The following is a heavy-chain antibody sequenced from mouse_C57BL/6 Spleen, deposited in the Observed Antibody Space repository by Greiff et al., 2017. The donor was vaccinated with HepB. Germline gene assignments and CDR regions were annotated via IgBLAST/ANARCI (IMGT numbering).Heavy chain of an antibody. V-gene: IGHV1-26*01. Sequence: EVQLQQSGPELVKPGASVKISCKASGYTFTDYYMNWVKQSHGKSLEWIGDINPNNGGTSYNQKFKGKATLTVDKSSSTAYMELRSLKSEDSAVYYCARGFLGAMDYWGQGTSVTVSS. CDR2: INPNNGGT. CDR1: GYTFTDYY. J-gene: IGHJ4*01. CDR3: ARGFLGAMDY.